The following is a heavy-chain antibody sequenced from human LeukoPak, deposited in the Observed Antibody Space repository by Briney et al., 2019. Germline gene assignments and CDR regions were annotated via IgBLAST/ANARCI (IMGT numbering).Heavy chain of an antibody. CDR2: IRNKANSYTT. CDR1: GFTFSDHY. V-gene: IGHV3-72*01. CDR3: ARRADSSGWYLFDY. Sequence: SGGSLRLSCAASGFTFSDHYMEWVRQAPGKGLEWVGRIRNKANSYTTEYAASVKGRFTISRDDSKNSLYLQMNSLKTEDTAVYYCARRADSSGWYLFDYWGQGTLVTVSS. D-gene: IGHD6-19*01. J-gene: IGHJ4*02.